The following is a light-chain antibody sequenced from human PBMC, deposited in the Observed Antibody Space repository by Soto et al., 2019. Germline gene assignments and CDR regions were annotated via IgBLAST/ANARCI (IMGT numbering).Light chain of an antibody. CDR2: RNN. CDR3: AAWDDSLNGVV. Sequence: QSVLPQPPSASGTPVQSVTISCSGSSSNIGRNTVNWYQQLPGTAPKLLIYRNNQRPSGVPDRFSGSKSGTSDSLAISGLQSEDEADYYCAAWDDSLNGVVFGGGTKLTVL. CDR1: SSNIGRNT. V-gene: IGLV1-44*01. J-gene: IGLJ2*01.